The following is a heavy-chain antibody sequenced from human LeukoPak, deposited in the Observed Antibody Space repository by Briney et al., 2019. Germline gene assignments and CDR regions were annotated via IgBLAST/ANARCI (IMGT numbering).Heavy chain of an antibody. Sequence: SVKVSCKASGGTFSSYAISWVRQAPGQGLEWMGGIIPIFGTANYARKFQGRVTITTDESTSTAYMELSSLRSEDTAVYYCARDNYAGANWFDPWGQGTLVTVSS. V-gene: IGHV1-69*05. CDR1: GGTFSSYA. J-gene: IGHJ5*02. CDR3: ARDNYAGANWFDP. CDR2: IIPIFGTA. D-gene: IGHD1-7*01.